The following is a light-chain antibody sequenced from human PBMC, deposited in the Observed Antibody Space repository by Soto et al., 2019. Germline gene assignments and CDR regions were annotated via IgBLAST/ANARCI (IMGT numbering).Light chain of an antibody. J-gene: IGKJ4*01. Sequence: EIVLTHSPGTLSLSPGERATLSCRASQSVSSSYLAWYQQKPGQAPRLLIYGASSRATGIPDRFSGSGSGTDFTLPISRLEPEDFAVYYCQQYGSSPLTLGGGTKVDI. CDR2: GAS. CDR3: QQYGSSPLT. V-gene: IGKV3-20*01. CDR1: QSVSSSY.